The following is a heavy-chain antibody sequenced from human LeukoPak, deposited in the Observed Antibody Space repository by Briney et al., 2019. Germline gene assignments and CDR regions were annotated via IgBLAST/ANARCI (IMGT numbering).Heavy chain of an antibody. D-gene: IGHD3-16*01. CDR2: IIPMFGTA. J-gene: IGHJ6*03. CDR1: GGTFNSYV. Sequence: SVKVSCKASGGTFNSYVVSWVRQAPGQGLEWMGGIIPMFGTANYAQKFLGRVTITADESTNTAYMELSSLRSEDTAVYYCGTMISSKYYYYYMDVWGKGTTVTVSS. CDR3: GTMISSKYYYYYMDV. V-gene: IGHV1-69*13.